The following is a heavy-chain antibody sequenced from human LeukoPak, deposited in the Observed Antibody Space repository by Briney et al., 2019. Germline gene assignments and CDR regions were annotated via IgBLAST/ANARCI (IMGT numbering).Heavy chain of an antibody. V-gene: IGHV1-18*01. CDR3: ARTVADYVDEYYGMDV. J-gene: IGHJ6*02. Sequence: ASVKVSCKASGYTFTSYGISWVRRAPGQGLEWMGWISAYNGNTNYAQKLQGRVTMTTDTSTSTAYMELRSLRSDDTAVYYCARTVADYVDEYYGMDVWGQGTTVTVSS. D-gene: IGHD4-17*01. CDR2: ISAYNGNT. CDR1: GYTFTSYG.